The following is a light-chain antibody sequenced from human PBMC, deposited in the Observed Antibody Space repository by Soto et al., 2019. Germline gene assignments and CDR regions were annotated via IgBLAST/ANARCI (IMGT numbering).Light chain of an antibody. V-gene: IGKV3-20*01. J-gene: IGKJ1*01. CDR2: GAS. Sequence: ETLMTQSPATLSVSAGERATLSCRASQSVSSSYLAWYQQKPGQAPRLLIYGASSRATGIPERFSGSGSGTDFTLTISRLEPEDFEVYYCQQYGSSPPTFGQGTKVDIK. CDR1: QSVSSSY. CDR3: QQYGSSPPT.